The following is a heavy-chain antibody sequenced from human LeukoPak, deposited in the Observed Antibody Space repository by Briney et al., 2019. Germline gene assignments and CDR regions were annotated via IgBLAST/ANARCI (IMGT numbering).Heavy chain of an antibody. J-gene: IGHJ6*03. CDR2: ISSSSSTI. D-gene: IGHD2-2*01. Sequence: PGGSLRLSCAASGFIFSSYSMNWVRQAPGKGLEWVSYISSSSSTIYYADSVKGRFTISRDNAKNSLYLQMNSPRAEDTAVYYCARDRPYCSSTSCYYMGVWGKGTTVTVSS. V-gene: IGHV3-48*01. CDR1: GFIFSSYS. CDR3: ARDRPYCSSTSCYYMGV.